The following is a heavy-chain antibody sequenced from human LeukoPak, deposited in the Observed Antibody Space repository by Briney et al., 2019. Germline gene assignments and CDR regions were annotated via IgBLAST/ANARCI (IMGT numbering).Heavy chain of an antibody. D-gene: IGHD1-14*01. V-gene: IGHV3-33*01. CDR1: GFTFTRHG. CDR3: ARDITSHYFDY. CDR2: IWYDGSDK. J-gene: IGHJ4*02. Sequence: GRSLRLSCSASGFTFTRHGMHWVRQAPGKGLEWVAVIWYDGSDKYYTDSVKGRFTISRDNSRNTLYLQMNSLRVEDTAIYYCARDITSHYFDYCGQGALATVSS.